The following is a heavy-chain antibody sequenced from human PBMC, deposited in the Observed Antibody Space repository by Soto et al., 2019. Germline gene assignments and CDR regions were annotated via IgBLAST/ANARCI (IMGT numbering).Heavy chain of an antibody. Sequence: QVQLQQWGAGLLKPSETLSLTCAVYGGSFSGYYWSWIRQPPGKGLEWIGEINHSGSTNYNPSLKGRCTRSVDRSKNQFSLKLSSGTAADTAVYYCATRPLYSYYYPKYYFAYWGQGTLVTVSS. CDR2: INHSGST. V-gene: IGHV4-34*01. D-gene: IGHD3-10*01. CDR3: ATRPLYSYYYPKYYFAY. CDR1: GGSFSGYY. J-gene: IGHJ4*02.